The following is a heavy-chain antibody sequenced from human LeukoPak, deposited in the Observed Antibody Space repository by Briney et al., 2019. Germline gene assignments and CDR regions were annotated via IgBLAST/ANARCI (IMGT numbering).Heavy chain of an antibody. V-gene: IGHV1-69*04. CDR1: GGTFSSYA. CDR3: ARESDTLTGCADY. J-gene: IGHJ4*02. CDR2: IIPILGIA. D-gene: IGHD3-9*01. Sequence: GSSVKVSCKASGGTFSSYAISWVRQAPGQGLEWMGRIIPILGIANYAQKFQGRVTITADKSTSTAYMELSSLRSEDTAVYYCARESDTLTGCADYWGQGTLVTVSS.